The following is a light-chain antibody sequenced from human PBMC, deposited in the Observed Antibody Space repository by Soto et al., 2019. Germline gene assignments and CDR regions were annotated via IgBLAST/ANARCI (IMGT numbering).Light chain of an antibody. CDR2: YAS. CDR1: QDISNY. CDR3: QQYDNSPHLT. V-gene: IGKV1-33*01. Sequence: DIQMTQSPSSLSASVGDRVTITCQASQDISNYLNWYQQKPGKTPKLLIYYASNLETGVPSRFSGSGSGTDVTFTISSLQPEDIATYYCQQYDNSPHLTFGGGTKVEIK. J-gene: IGKJ4*01.